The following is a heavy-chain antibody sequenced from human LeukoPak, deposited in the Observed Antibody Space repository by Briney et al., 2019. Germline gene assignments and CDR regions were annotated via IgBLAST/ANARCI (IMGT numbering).Heavy chain of an antibody. CDR1: GGSISSSTYY. V-gene: IGHV4-39*01. D-gene: IGHD5-12*01. CDR2: MNDNGGA. J-gene: IGHJ4*02. Sequence: ASETLSLTCSVSGGSISSSTYYWGWVRPPPGKELVGIGSMNDNGGAFYKPSLKSRVTISADTSENKFSLKLSSVTAADTAVYYCARHWAGGGYDHGFDCWGQGTLVTVFS. CDR3: ARHWAGGGYDHGFDC.